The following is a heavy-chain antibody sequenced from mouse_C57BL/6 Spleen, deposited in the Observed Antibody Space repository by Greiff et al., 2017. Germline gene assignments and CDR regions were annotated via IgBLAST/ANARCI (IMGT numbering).Heavy chain of an antibody. CDR2: IDPSDSET. D-gene: IGHD2-2*01. V-gene: IGHV1-52*01. J-gene: IGHJ4*01. CDR3: ARSMVTTGRNAMDY. CDR1: GYTFTSYW. Sequence: QVQLQQPGAELVRPGSSVKLSCKASGYTFTSYWMHWVKQRPIQGLEWIGNIDPSDSETHYNQKFKDKATLTVDKSSSTAYMQLSSLTSEDSAVYYCARSMVTTGRNAMDYWGQGTSVTVSS.